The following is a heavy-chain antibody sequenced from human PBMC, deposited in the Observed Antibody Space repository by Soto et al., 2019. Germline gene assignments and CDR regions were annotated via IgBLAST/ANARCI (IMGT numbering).Heavy chain of an antibody. J-gene: IGHJ6*02. CDR2: INPNSGGT. Sequence: ASVKVSCKASGYTFTGYYMHWVRQAPGQGLEWMGWINPNSGGTNYAQKFQGWVTMTRDTSISTAYMELSRLRSDDTAVYYCARVGGIAEGNYYYYGMDVWGQGNTVTVSS. D-gene: IGHD6-13*01. V-gene: IGHV1-2*04. CDR1: GYTFTGYY. CDR3: ARVGGIAEGNYYYYGMDV.